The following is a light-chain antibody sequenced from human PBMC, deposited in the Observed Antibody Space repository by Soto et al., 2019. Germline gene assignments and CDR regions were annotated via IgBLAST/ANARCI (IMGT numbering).Light chain of an antibody. Sequence: MVMTQSPATLSVSPGERATLSCRASQSVSSNLAWYQQKPGQAPRLLIYSASTRATGIPARFSGSGSGTEFTLTISSLQSEDFAVYYCQQYNNWSPLTFGGGTRVEIK. CDR3: QQYNNWSPLT. CDR2: SAS. J-gene: IGKJ4*01. CDR1: QSVSSN. V-gene: IGKV3-15*01.